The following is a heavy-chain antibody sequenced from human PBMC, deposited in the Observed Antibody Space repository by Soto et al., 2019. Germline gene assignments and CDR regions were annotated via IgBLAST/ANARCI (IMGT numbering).Heavy chain of an antibody. CDR2: ITGSGGHS. Sequence: GGSLRLSCAASGFTFSSYAMSWVRQAPGKGLEWVSVITGSGGHSYYADSVKGRFTISRDNSRNTLFLQMDSLRADDTAVYFCAKGTSSEFLLSFDDWGHGTLVTVSS. CDR1: GFTFSSYA. CDR3: AKGTSSEFLLSFDD. D-gene: IGHD3-10*01. V-gene: IGHV3-23*01. J-gene: IGHJ4*01.